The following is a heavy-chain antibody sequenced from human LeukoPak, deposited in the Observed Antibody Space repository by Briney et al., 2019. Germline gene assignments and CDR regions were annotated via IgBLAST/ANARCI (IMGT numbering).Heavy chain of an antibody. V-gene: IGHV4-59*08. Sequence: SETLSLTCTVSGGSISSYYWSWIRQPPGKGLEWIGDIYYSGITNYNPSLTSRVTISVDTSKNQFSLKLSPVTAADTAVYYCARQRYNWNDWRAGFDYWGQGTQVTVS. D-gene: IGHD1-1*01. CDR1: GGSISSYY. CDR3: ARQRYNWNDWRAGFDY. CDR2: IYYSGIT. J-gene: IGHJ4*02.